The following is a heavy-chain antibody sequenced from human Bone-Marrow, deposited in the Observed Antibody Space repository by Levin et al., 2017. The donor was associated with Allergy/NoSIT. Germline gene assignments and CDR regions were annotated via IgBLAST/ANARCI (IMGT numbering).Heavy chain of an antibody. CDR3: SRRLGRYCGGDCWPYYYYGMDV. CDR2: ISSSGSTI. V-gene: IGHV3-11*01. Sequence: PGESLKISCAASGFTFSDYYMSWIRQAPGKGLEWVSYISSSGSTIYYADSVKGRFTISRDNAKNSLYLQMNSLRAEDTAVYYCSRRLGRYCGGDCWPYYYYGMDVWGQGTTVTVSS. CDR1: GFTFSDYY. D-gene: IGHD2-21*02. J-gene: IGHJ6*02.